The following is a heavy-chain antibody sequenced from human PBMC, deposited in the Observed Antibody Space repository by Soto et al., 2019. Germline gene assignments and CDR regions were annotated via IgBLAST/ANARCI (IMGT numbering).Heavy chain of an antibody. CDR1: GFSLSRKGMS. V-gene: IGHV2-70*01. CDR2: IDWEEEK. J-gene: IGHJ4*02. CDR3: TRSTNWNYDYYFDY. D-gene: IGHD1-7*01. Sequence: SGPTLVNPKQTLILTCAFSGFSLSRKGMSVSWIRQPPGKALEFLALIDWEEEKFYSPSLRTRLTVSKDTSKSQVVLTLTNVDPVDTATYYCTRSTNWNYDYYFDYWGQGTLVTVSS.